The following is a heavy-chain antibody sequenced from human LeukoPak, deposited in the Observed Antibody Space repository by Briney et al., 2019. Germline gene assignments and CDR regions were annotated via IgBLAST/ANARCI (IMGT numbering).Heavy chain of an antibody. V-gene: IGHV3-9*01. CDR1: GFTLDDYA. Sequence: PGRSLRLSCAASGFTLDDYAMHWVRQAPGKGLEWVSGISWNSGSIGYADSVKGRFTISRDNAKNSLYLQMNSLRAEDTALYYCAKGLKGLKFDYWGQGTLVTVSS. CDR2: ISWNSGSI. D-gene: IGHD6-19*01. CDR3: AKGLKGLKFDY. J-gene: IGHJ4*02.